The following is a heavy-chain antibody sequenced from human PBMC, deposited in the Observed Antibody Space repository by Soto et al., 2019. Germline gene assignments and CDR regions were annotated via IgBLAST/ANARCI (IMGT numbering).Heavy chain of an antibody. CDR2: TYYRSKWYN. D-gene: IGHD1-7*01. V-gene: IGHV6-1*01. CDR3: ARAGRSPFTGTTPFDY. CDR1: GDSVSSNSAA. Sequence: PSETLSLTCAISGDSVSSNSAAWNWIRQSPSRGLEWLGRTYYRSKWYNDYAVSVKSRITINPDTSKNQFSLQLNSVTPKDTAVYYCARAGRSPFTGTTPFDYWGQGTLVTVSS. J-gene: IGHJ4*02.